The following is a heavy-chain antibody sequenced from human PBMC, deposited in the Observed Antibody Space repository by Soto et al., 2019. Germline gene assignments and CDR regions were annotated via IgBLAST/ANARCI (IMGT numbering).Heavy chain of an antibody. J-gene: IGHJ6*02. CDR2: IIPFFKAA. D-gene: IGHD3-16*01. CDR3: ARDVPLNYYDGTFSYYAMDV. V-gene: IGHV1-69*13. Sequence: SVKVSCKASGGTFSSHAISWERQAPGQGLEWMGGIIPFFKAANYAQKFQGRVTITADDSTSTAYMDLYSLRSEDTAVYYCARDVPLNYYDGTFSYYAMDVLGQGTTVTVSS. CDR1: GGTFSSHA.